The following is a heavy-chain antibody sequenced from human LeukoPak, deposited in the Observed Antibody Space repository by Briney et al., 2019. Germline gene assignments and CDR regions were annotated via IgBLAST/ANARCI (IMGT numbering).Heavy chain of an antibody. V-gene: IGHV1-8*01. Sequence: ASVKVSCKASGYTFTSYDINWVRQATGQGLEWMGWMNPNSGNTGYAQKFQGRVTMTRNTSISTAYMELSSLRSEDTAVYYCARASYDILTGYYMFDYWGQGTLVTVSS. D-gene: IGHD3-9*01. CDR2: MNPNSGNT. J-gene: IGHJ4*02. CDR1: GYTFTSYD. CDR3: ARASYDILTGYYMFDY.